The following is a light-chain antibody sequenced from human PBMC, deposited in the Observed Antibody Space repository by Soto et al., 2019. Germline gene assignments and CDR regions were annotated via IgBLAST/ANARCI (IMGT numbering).Light chain of an antibody. CDR2: DAS. J-gene: IGKJ5*01. CDR3: QQRHDWPIT. V-gene: IGKV3-11*01. CDR1: QSVSSH. Sequence: EIVLMQSPGTLSLSPGERATLSCRASQSVSSHLVWYQQKPGQAPRLLISDASNRATGIPARFSGSGSGTDFTLTISRLEPEDFAVYYCQQRHDWPITFGQGTRLEIK.